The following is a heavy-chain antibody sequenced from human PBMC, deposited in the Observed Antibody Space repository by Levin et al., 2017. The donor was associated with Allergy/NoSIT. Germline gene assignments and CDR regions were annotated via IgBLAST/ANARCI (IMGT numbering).Heavy chain of an antibody. J-gene: IGHJ4*02. V-gene: IGHV3-30*18. CDR3: EKPPLYYDFWSGLRDYFDY. D-gene: IGHD3-3*01. CDR1: GFTFSSYG. CDR2: ISYDGSNK. Sequence: GESLKISCAASGFTFSSYGMHWVRQAPGKGLEWVAVISYDGSNKYYADSVKGRFTISRDNSKNTLYLQMNSLRAEDTAVYYCEKPPLYYDFWSGLRDYFDYWGQGTLVTVSS.